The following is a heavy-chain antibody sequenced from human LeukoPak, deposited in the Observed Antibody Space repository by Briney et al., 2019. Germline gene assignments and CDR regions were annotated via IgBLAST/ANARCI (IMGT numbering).Heavy chain of an antibody. J-gene: IGHJ4*02. Sequence: GGSLRLSCAASGFTFRSYWMNWVRQAPGKGLEWVAIINQDGSVKQYVDSLKGRFTISRDNAKNSMYLQMNSLRAEDTAVYYCARTGYSSNSLDYWGQGTLVTVPS. CDR2: INQDGSVK. CDR1: GFTFRSYW. D-gene: IGHD6-19*01. V-gene: IGHV3-7*03. CDR3: ARTGYSSNSLDY.